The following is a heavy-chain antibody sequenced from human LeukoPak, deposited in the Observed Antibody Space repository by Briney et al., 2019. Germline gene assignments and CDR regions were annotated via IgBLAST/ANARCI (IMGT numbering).Heavy chain of an antibody. V-gene: IGHV3-23*01. D-gene: IGHD5-12*01. CDR3: AKRVSSGFYYFDY. J-gene: IGHJ4*02. Sequence: PGGSLRLSCAASGFTFSSYAMSWVRQAPGKGLEWVSTFGRSGGSTFYADSVKGRFTISRDNSKNTLYLQMNSLRAEDTAVYYCAKRVSSGFYYFDYWGQGTLVTVSS. CDR1: GFTFSSYA. CDR2: FGRSGGST.